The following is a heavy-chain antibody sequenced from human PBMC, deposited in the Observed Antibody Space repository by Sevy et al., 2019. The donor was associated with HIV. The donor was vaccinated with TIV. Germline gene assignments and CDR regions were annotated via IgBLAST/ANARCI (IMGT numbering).Heavy chain of an antibody. Sequence: GGSLRLSCAASGFNFNPYEMSWVRQAPDKGLEWVAGIRSDGKDAYYADSVKGRFNVSRDNSKNTMYLQMNSLRGEDTAIYYCAKQGYYYDSRSKDWFDPWGQGTLVTVSS. J-gene: IGHJ5*02. CDR1: GFNFNPYE. D-gene: IGHD3-22*01. CDR3: AKQGYYYDSRSKDWFDP. V-gene: IGHV3-30*02. CDR2: IRSDGKDA.